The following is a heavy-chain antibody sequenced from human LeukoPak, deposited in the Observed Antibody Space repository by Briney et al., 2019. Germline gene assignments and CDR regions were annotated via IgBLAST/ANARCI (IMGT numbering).Heavy chain of an antibody. Sequence: GGSLRLSCAASGFTFSSYWMHWVRHAPGKGLVWVSRINSDGSSTSYADSVKGRFTISRDTSRNTLFLQMNSLRVEDSAMYYCVKRLTLGDLSIKGAFALWGQGTMVTVAS. D-gene: IGHD3-16*02. CDR1: GFTFSSYW. CDR2: INSDGSST. J-gene: IGHJ3*01. V-gene: IGHV3-74*01. CDR3: VKRLTLGDLSIKGAFAL.